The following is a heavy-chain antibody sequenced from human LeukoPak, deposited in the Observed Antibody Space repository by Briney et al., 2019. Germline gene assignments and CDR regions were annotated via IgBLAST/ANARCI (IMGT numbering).Heavy chain of an antibody. Sequence: RAGGSLRLSCTASGFTFGDYAMSWVRQAPGRGLEWVGFIRSKAYGGTTEYAASVKGRFTISRDDSKSIAYLQMNSLKTEDTAVYYCTRGVRIGTMVRGVIITGIQLDPWGQGTLATVSS. CDR2: IRSKAYGGTT. V-gene: IGHV3-49*04. CDR1: GFTFGDYA. D-gene: IGHD3-10*01. CDR3: TRGVRIGTMVRGVIITGIQLDP. J-gene: IGHJ5*02.